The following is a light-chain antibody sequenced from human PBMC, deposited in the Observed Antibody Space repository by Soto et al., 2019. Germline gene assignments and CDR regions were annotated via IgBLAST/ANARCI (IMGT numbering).Light chain of an antibody. CDR2: DVS. CDR3: RSYTSSSTYV. V-gene: IGLV2-14*01. J-gene: IGLJ1*01. Sequence: QSALTQPASVSGSPGQSITVSCTGTSSDVGDYNYVSWYQQHPGKAPKLMIYDVSNRPSGVSNRFSGSESGNTASLTISGLQAEDEADYYCRSYTSSSTYVFATGTKLTVL. CDR1: SSDVGDYNY.